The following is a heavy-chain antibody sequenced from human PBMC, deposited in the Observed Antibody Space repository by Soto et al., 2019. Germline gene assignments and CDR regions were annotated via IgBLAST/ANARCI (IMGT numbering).Heavy chain of an antibody. V-gene: IGHV4-59*01. D-gene: IGHD3-3*01. CDR2: IYYSGST. CDR1: GGSISSYY. J-gene: IGHJ4*02. CDR3: ARGSGFETYYDFRSGYDPANYFDY. Sequence: QVQLQESGPGLVKPSETLSLTCTLSGGSISSYYWSWIRQPPGKGLEWIGYIYYSGSTNYNPSLKSRVTISVDTSKNQFSLKLSSVTAADTAVYYCARGSGFETYYDFRSGYDPANYFDYWGQGTLVTVSS.